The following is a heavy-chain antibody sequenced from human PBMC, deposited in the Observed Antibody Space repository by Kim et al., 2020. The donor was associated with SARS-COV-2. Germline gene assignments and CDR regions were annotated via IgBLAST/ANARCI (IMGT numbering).Heavy chain of an antibody. CDR3: ARQYSSLYYYYGMDV. CDR2: IYPGDSDT. V-gene: IGHV5-51*01. D-gene: IGHD4-4*01. J-gene: IGHJ6*02. Sequence: GESLKISCKGSGYSFTSYWIGWVRQMPGKGLEWMGIIYPGDSDTRYSPSFQGQVTISADKSISTAYLQWSSLKASDTAMYYCARQYSSLYYYYGMDVWGQGTTVTVSS. CDR1: GYSFTSYW.